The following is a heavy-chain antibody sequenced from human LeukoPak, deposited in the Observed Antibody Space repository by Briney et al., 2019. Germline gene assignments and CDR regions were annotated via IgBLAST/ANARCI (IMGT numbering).Heavy chain of an antibody. V-gene: IGHV4-34*01. D-gene: IGHD2-21*02. Sequence: SETLSLTCAVYGGSFSGYYWSWIRQPPGKGLEWIGEINHSGCTNYNPSLKSRVTISVDTSKSQFSLKLSSVTAADTAVYYCARSKVPATGNWFDPWGQGTLVTVSS. CDR1: GGSFSGYY. CDR2: INHSGCT. J-gene: IGHJ5*02. CDR3: ARSKVPATGNWFDP.